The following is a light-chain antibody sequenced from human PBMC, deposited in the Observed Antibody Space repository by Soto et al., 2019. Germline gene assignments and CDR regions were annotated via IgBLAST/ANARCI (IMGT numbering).Light chain of an antibody. J-gene: IGLJ2*01. CDR3: GTWDSNTRV. CDR1: SGHSTYI. Sequence: QPVLTQSSSASASLGSSVKLTCTLSSGHSTYIIAWHQQQPGKAPRYLMKLEGSGSYNKGSGVPDRFSGSSSGADRYLTISALQSEDEADYYCGTWDSNTRVFGGGTKLTVL. CDR2: LEGSGSY. V-gene: IGLV4-60*03.